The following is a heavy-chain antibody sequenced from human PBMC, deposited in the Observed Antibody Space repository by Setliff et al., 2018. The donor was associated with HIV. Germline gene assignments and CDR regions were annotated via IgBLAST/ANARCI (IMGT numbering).Heavy chain of an antibody. CDR3: ARDFGGYCSSMSCPGLFDP. V-gene: IGHV1-2*04. D-gene: IGHD2-2*01. CDR1: GYTFTSYY. J-gene: IGHJ5*02. CDR2: INPKSDGT. Sequence: ASVKVSCKASGYTFTSYYIHWVRQAPGQGLEWMGWINPKSDGTNYAQKFQGWITMTRDTSISTAYMELSSLRSEDTAVYYCARDFGGYCSSMSCPGLFDPWGQGTLVTVS.